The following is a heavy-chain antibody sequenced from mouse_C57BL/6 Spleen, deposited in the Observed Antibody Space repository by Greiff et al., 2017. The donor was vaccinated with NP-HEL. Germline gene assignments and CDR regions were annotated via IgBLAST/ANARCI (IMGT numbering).Heavy chain of an antibody. Sequence: QVHVKQPGAELVKPGASVKVSCKASGYTFTSYWMHWVKQRPGQGLEWIGRIHPSDSDTNYNQKFKGKATLTVDKSSSTAYMQLSSLTSEDSAVYYCAMYYGSYFDYWGQGTTLTVSS. J-gene: IGHJ2*01. CDR3: AMYYGSYFDY. CDR2: IHPSDSDT. D-gene: IGHD1-1*01. CDR1: GYTFTSYW. V-gene: IGHV1-74*01.